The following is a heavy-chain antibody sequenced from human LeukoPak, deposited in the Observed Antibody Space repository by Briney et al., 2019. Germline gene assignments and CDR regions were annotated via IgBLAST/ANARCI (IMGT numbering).Heavy chain of an antibody. CDR1: GYTFTSYY. CDR3: ARTPVEDIVVVPAANYFDY. Sequence: ASVKVSCKASGYTFTSYYMHWVRQAPGQGLEWMGVINPSGGSTSYAQKFQGRVTMTRYTSTSTVYMELSSLRSEDTAVYYCARTPVEDIVVVPAANYFDYWGQGTLVTVSS. J-gene: IGHJ4*02. CDR2: INPSGGST. D-gene: IGHD2-2*01. V-gene: IGHV1-46*01.